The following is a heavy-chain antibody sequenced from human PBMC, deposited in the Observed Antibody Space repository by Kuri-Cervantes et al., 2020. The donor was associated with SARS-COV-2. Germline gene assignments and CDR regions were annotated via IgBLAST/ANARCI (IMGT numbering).Heavy chain of an antibody. Sequence: ASVKVSCKASGYTFTSYYMHWVRQAPGQGLEWMGIINPSGGSTSYAQKLQGRVTMTTDTSTSTAYMELRSLRSDDTAVYYCARGLGYCSSTSCYRGDAFDIWGQGTMITFSS. CDR2: INPSGGST. J-gene: IGHJ3*02. V-gene: IGHV1-46*01. CDR1: GYTFTSYY. D-gene: IGHD2-2*02. CDR3: ARGLGYCSSTSCYRGDAFDI.